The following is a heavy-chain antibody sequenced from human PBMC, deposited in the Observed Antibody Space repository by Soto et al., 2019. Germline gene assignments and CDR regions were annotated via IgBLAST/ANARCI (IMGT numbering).Heavy chain of an antibody. Sequence: SETLSLTCNVSGASISSGDYYWSWIRQPPGKGLEWIGYIYFSESTSYNPSLKSRVTISGDKSKNHFSLRLTSVTAADTAVYYFVIVYMITFGGITGPNDAVDRWGQGKMVTVSS. CDR1: GASISSGDYY. D-gene: IGHD3-16*01. J-gene: IGHJ3*01. CDR2: IYFSEST. CDR3: VIVYMITFGGITGPNDAVDR. V-gene: IGHV4-30-4*01.